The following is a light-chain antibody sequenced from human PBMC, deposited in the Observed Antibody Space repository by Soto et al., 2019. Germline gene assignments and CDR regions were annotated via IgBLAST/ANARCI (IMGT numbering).Light chain of an antibody. CDR1: QGISTY. J-gene: IGKJ4*01. V-gene: IGKV1-9*01. CDR2: AAS. CDR3: QQLNSYPLT. Sequence: IQLTQSPSSLAASVGDRVTITCRASQGISTYLGWYQQRPGKAPKLLIYAASTLQSGVSSRFSGSGSGTDFTLTISSLHPEDFATYYCQQLNSYPLTFGGGTKVEIK.